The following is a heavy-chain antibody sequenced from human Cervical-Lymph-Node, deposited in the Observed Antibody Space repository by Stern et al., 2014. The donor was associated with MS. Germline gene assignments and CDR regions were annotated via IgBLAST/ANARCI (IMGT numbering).Heavy chain of an antibody. J-gene: IGHJ5*02. CDR2: IYYRGNT. Sequence: VQLEESGPGLLRPSETLSLTCTVSGASITSYYWSWIRQPPGKGLEWIGYIYYRGNTNYNASLKGGVAISIGTSKTQFSLRLSSVTAADTAVYYCARATDLWGQGTLVTVSS. CDR3: ARATDL. V-gene: IGHV4-59*01. CDR1: GASITSYY.